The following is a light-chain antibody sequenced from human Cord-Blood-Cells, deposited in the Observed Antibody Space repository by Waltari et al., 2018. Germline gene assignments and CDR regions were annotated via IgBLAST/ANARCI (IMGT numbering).Light chain of an antibody. J-gene: IGLJ3*02. CDR2: DGS. CDR1: SRDVGGYNY. CDR3: SSYTSSSTLV. V-gene: IGLV2-14*01. Sequence: QSALTQPASVSGSPGQSITLSCTGTSRDVGGYNYVSWYQQHPGKAPKLMIYDGSKRPSGVSNRFSGSKSGNTASLTISGLQAEDEADYYCSSYTSSSTLVFGGGTKLTVL.